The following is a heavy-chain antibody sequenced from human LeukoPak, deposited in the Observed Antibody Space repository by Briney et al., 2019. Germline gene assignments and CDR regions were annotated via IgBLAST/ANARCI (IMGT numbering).Heavy chain of an antibody. CDR3: ATGGATTS. V-gene: IGHV3-23*01. CDR1: GFTFRSYA. D-gene: IGHD1-26*01. CDR2: ISTSGGST. Sequence: GGSLRLSCAASGFTFRSYAMSWVRQAPGKGLEWASGISTSGGSTYYADSVRGRFTISRDNSKNMLYLQMNSLRAEDTAVYYCATGGATTSWGQGTLVTVSS. J-gene: IGHJ4*02.